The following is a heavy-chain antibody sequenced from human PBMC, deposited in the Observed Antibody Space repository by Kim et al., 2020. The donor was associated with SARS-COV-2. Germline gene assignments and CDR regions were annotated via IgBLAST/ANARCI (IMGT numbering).Heavy chain of an antibody. CDR2: ST. Sequence: STTHNPSLNSRVTISVDTSKTQFSLRLSSVTAADTAVYYCARGDGGFFDYWGQGTLVTVSS. D-gene: IGHD3-16*01. CDR3: ARGDGGFFDY. V-gene: IGHV4-59*09. J-gene: IGHJ4*02.